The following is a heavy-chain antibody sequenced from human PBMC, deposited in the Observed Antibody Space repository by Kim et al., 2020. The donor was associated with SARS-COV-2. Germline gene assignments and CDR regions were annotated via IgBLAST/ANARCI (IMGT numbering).Heavy chain of an antibody. V-gene: IGHV1-2*02. Sequence: ASVKVSCKASGYTFTGYYMHWVRQAPGQGLEWMGWINPNSGGTNYAQKFQGRVTMTRDTSISTAYMELSRLRSDDTAVYYCAKVYDFWSFYGMDVWGQGTTVTVSS. CDR2: INPNSGGT. CDR3: AKVYDFWSFYGMDV. D-gene: IGHD3-3*01. CDR1: GYTFTGYY. J-gene: IGHJ6*02.